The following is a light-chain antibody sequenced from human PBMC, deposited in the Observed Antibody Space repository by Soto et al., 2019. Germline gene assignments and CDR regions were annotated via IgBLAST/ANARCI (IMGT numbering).Light chain of an antibody. J-gene: IGKJ2*01. CDR1: QSVSSSY. CDR3: QQYGSSPSYT. Sequence: EIVLTQSPGTLSLSPGERATLSCRASQSVSSSYLAWYQQKPGQAPRLLIYGASSMDTGIPDRFSGSGSGTYYTHNISRLETEVFSVYDCQQYGSSPSYTFGQGTKLEIK. V-gene: IGKV3-20*01. CDR2: GAS.